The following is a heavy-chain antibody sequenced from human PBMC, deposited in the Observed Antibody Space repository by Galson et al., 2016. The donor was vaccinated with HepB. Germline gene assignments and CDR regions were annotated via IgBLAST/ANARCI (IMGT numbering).Heavy chain of an antibody. V-gene: IGHV3-23*01. CDR1: GFTFFGYA. Sequence: SLRLSCAASGFTFFGYAMHWVRQAPGKGLEWVSYIGGRGVDTQYADSVKGRFTISRDDSKKTVYMQMNSLRVEDTAVYYCAPAWGNWNDAPFDYWGQGTLVTVSS. J-gene: IGHJ4*02. CDR2: IGGRGVDT. D-gene: IGHD1-1*01. CDR3: APAWGNWNDAPFDY.